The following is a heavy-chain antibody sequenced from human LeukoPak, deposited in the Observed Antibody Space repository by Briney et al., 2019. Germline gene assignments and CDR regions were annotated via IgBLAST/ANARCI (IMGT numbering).Heavy chain of an antibody. CDR3: ARDRFEYSSSSGWFDP. CDR1: GYTFTSHG. Sequence: ASVKVSCKASGYTFTSHGISWVRQAPGQGLEWMGWISAYNGNTNYAQKLQGRVTMTTDTSTSTAYMELRSLRSDDTAVYYCARDRFEYSSSSGWFDPWGQGTLVTVSS. J-gene: IGHJ5*02. D-gene: IGHD6-6*01. CDR2: ISAYNGNT. V-gene: IGHV1-18*01.